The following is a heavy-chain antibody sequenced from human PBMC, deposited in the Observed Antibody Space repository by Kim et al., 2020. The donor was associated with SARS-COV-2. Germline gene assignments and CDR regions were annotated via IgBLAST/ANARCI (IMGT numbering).Heavy chain of an antibody. J-gene: IGHJ4*02. D-gene: IGHD3-16*02. CDR2: INAGNGNT. CDR3: ARGGYYRDSDSCYALDH. V-gene: IGHV1-3*01. CDR1: GYTLTNYD. Sequence: ASVKVSCKASGYTLTNYDIHWVRQAPGQGLEWMGWINAGNGNTRYSQSLQGRVIITRDTSASTVYMDLSSLRSEDTALYYCARGGYYRDSDSCYALDHWGPGTLVTVSS.